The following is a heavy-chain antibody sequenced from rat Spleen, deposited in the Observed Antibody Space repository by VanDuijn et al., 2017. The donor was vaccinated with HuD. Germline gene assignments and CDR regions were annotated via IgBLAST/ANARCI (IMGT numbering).Heavy chain of an antibody. CDR2: ISRGGST. V-gene: IGHV2S12*01. Sequence: QVQLKESVPGLVQPSQTLSLTCTVSGFSLTRNGVSWVRQTPGKGLEWIAAISRGGSTYYNSALKSRLSISRDTSKSQVFLKMNSLQTEDTATYYCARVGYSSYIRYFDFWGQGVMVTVSS. CDR3: ARVGYSSYIRYFDF. D-gene: IGHD1-2*01. J-gene: IGHJ2*01. CDR1: GFSLTRNG.